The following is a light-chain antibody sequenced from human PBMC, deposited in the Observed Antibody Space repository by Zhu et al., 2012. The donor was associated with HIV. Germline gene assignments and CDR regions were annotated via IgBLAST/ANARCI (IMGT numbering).Light chain of an antibody. CDR2: DAS. J-gene: IGKJ4*01. CDR1: QTVSRNY. V-gene: IGKV3D-20*02. CDR3: QNRNNWPPEIT. Sequence: EIVLTQSPGTLSLSPGERATLSCRASQTVSRNYLAWYQQKPGQAPRLLIYDASSRATDIPDRFSGSGSGTDFTLTISNLEPEDFAVYYCQNRNNWPPEITFGGGTKVEIK.